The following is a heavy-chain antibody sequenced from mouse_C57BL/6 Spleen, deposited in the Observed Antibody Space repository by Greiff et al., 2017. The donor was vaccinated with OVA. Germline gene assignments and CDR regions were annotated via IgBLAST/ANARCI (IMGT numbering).Heavy chain of an antibody. J-gene: IGHJ4*01. Sequence: EVQLVESGGGLVKPGWSLKLSCAASGFTFSSYAMSWVRQTPEKRLEWVATISDGGSYTYYTDNVKGRFTISRDKAKNNLYLQMSHLKSEDTAIYYCARRSNYAYAMDYWGQGTSVTVSS. CDR1: GFTFSSYA. CDR3: ARRSNYAYAMDY. V-gene: IGHV5-4*01. CDR2: ISDGGSYT. D-gene: IGHD2-5*01.